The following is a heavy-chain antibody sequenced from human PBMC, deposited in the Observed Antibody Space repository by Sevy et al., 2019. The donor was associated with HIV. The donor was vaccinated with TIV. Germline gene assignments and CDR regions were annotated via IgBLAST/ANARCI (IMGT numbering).Heavy chain of an antibody. V-gene: IGHV3-15*01. CDR1: GFTFSNAW. J-gene: IGHJ6*02. Sequence: GGSLRLSCAASGFTFSNAWMSWVRQAPGKGLEWVGRIKSKTDGGTTDYAAPVKGRFTISREDSKNTLYLQMNSLKTEDTAVYYCTTTSRNKDYYDSRGDYDYYGMDVWGQGTTVTVSS. D-gene: IGHD3-22*01. CDR2: IKSKTDGGTT. CDR3: TTTSRNKDYYDSRGDYDYYGMDV.